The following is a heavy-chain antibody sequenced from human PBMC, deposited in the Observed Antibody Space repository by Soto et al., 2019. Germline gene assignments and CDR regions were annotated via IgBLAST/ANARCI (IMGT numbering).Heavy chain of an antibody. Sequence: ASVKVSCKASGYTFTDYFLHWVRQAPGQGLEWMGWVNPNSGGTSYAQKFQDRVTMTADTSTSTAYLELRSLTSDDTAVYFCAKDRGYGYRFDYWGQGSQVTVSS. CDR2: VNPNSGGT. J-gene: IGHJ4*02. D-gene: IGHD5-18*01. CDR1: GYTFTDYF. V-gene: IGHV1-2*02. CDR3: AKDRGYGYRFDY.